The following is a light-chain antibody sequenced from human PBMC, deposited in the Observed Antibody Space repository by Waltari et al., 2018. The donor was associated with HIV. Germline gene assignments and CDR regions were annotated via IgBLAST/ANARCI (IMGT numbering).Light chain of an antibody. V-gene: IGLV3-10*01. CDR2: EDS. Sequence: SYELTQPPSVSVSPGQTARIPCSGDALPKKYAYWYQQKSGQAPVLVIYEDSKRPSGLPERFSGSSSGTMATLTISGAQVEDEADYYCYSTDSSGNHRGVFGGGTKLTVL. CDR3: YSTDSSGNHRGV. J-gene: IGLJ2*01. CDR1: ALPKKY.